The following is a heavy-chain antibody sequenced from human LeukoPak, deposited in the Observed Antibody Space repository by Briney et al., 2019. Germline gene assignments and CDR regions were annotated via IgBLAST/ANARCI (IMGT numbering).Heavy chain of an antibody. Sequence: SQTLSLTCAISGDSVSSNSAAWNWIRQSPSRGLEWLGRTYYRSKWYNDYAVSVKSRITINPDTSKNQFSLQLNSVTPEDTAVYYCGRDRDLGYSSGPSLDYWGQGTLVTVSS. D-gene: IGHD6-19*01. CDR1: GDSVSSNSAA. J-gene: IGHJ4*02. CDR2: TYYRSKWYN. V-gene: IGHV6-1*01. CDR3: GRDRDLGYSSGPSLDY.